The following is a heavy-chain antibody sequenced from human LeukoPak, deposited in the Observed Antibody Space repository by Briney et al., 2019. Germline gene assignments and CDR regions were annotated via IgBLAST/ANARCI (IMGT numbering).Heavy chain of an antibody. CDR1: GGSISSSSYY. Sequence: KPSETLSLTCTVSGGSISSSSYYWGWIRQPPGKGLEWIGSIYYSGSTYYNPSLKSRVTISVDTSKNQFSLKLYSVTAADTAVYYCARRYSGYGNAFDIWGQGTMVTVSS. J-gene: IGHJ3*02. V-gene: IGHV4-39*07. CDR3: ARRYSGYGNAFDI. CDR2: IYYSGST. D-gene: IGHD5-12*01.